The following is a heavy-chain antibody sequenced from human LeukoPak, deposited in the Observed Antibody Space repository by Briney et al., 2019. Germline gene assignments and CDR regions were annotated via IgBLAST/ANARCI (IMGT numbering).Heavy chain of an antibody. Sequence: GGSLRLSCAASRFTVSGNYMSWVRQAPGKGLEWVSVIYSDDRTYYADSVKGRFTISRDNSKNTLYLQMNSLRAEDTAVYYCTRDEDYYDSSGPDVWGKGTTVTVSS. D-gene: IGHD3-22*01. CDR2: IYSDDRT. V-gene: IGHV3-53*01. J-gene: IGHJ6*04. CDR3: TRDEDYYDSSGPDV. CDR1: RFTVSGNY.